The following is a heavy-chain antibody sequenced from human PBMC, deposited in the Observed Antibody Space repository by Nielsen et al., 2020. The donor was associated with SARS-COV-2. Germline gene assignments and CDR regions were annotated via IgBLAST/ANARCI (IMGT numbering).Heavy chain of an antibody. V-gene: IGHV3-11*03. CDR1: GFTFSDYY. D-gene: IGHD5-18*01. J-gene: IGHJ4*02. Sequence: GGSLRLSCAASGFTFSDYYMSWIRQAPGKGLEWVSYISSSSSYTNYADSVKGRFTISRDNAKNSLYLQMNSLRAEDTAVYYCASVYGYPRGPHDYWGQGTLVTVSS. CDR3: ASVYGYPRGPHDY. CDR2: ISSSSSYT.